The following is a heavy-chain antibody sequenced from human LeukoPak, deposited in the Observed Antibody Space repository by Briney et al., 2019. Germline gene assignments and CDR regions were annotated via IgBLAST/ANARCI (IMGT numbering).Heavy chain of an antibody. CDR2: ISAYNGNT. CDR1: GYTFTSYG. J-gene: IGHJ4*02. Sequence: TSVKVSCKASGYTFTSYGISWVRQAPGQGLEWMGWISAYNGNTNYAQKLQGRVTMTTDTSTSTAYMKLRSLRSDDTAVYYCAGTGLYCGGDCSLDYWGQGTLVTVSS. V-gene: IGHV1-18*01. D-gene: IGHD2-21*02. CDR3: AGTGLYCGGDCSLDY.